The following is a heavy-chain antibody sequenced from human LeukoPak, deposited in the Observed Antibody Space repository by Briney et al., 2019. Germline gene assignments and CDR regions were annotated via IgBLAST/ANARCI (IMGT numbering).Heavy chain of an antibody. D-gene: IGHD6-13*01. V-gene: IGHV3-33*01. CDR3: GRDQGTCSAGGAKGRFDN. CDR1: GFTFSHYG. CDR2: IWSDGSNK. Sequence: GGSLRLSCAASGFTFSHYGMHWVRQAPGKGLEWVAVIWSDGSNKYYADSVKGRFTISRDTSMNTLYLHMKSLRAEGTAVYYCGRDQGTCSAGGAKGRFDNWGEGTPVSVSS. J-gene: IGHJ4*02.